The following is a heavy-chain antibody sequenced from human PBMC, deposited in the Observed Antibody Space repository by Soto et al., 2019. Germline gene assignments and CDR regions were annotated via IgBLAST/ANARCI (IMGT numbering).Heavy chain of an antibody. J-gene: IGHJ4*02. CDR3: TRGTLGVFEC. D-gene: IGHD3-16*01. CDR2: ITTSNGNR. CDR1: GYSLTSYG. V-gene: IGHV1-18*04. Sequence: GASVKVSCKASGYSLTSYGISWVRLVPGQGLEWMAWITTSNGNRNFARKFQDRVSLTADISTSTVYMELRSLTSDDTAVYYCTRGTLGVFECWGQGTLVTVSS.